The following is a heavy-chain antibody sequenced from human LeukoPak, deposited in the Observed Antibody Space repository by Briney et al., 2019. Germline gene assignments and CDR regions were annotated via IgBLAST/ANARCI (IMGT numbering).Heavy chain of an antibody. CDR3: VREGYYDSGSSPTFYFDY. V-gene: IGHV1-8*01. D-gene: IGHD3-10*01. CDR1: GYTFTSYD. Sequence: ASVKVSCTASGYTFTSYDINWVRQATGQGLEWMGWMNPNSGNTGYAQKFQGRVTMTRNTSISTAYMELSSLRTEDTAVYYCVREGYYDSGSSPTFYFDYWGQGTLVTVSS. CDR2: MNPNSGNT. J-gene: IGHJ4*02.